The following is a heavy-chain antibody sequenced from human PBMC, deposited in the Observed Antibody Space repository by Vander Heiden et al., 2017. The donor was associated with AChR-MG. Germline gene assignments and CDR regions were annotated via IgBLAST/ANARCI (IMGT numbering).Heavy chain of an antibody. CDR3: AREWCSGGSCYWSGYYGMDV. D-gene: IGHD2-15*01. CDR1: GGTFSSYA. V-gene: IGHV1-69*06. CDR2: IIPIFGTA. Sequence: QVQLVQSGAEVKKPGSSVKVSCKASGGTFSSYAISWVRQAPGQGLEWMGGIIPIFGTANYAQKFQGRVTITADKSTSTAYMELSSLRSEDTAVYYCAREWCSGGSCYWSGYYGMDVWGQGTTVTVSS. J-gene: IGHJ6*02.